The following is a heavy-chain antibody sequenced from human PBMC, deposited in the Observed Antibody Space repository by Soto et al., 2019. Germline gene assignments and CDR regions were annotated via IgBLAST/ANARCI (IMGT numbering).Heavy chain of an antibody. D-gene: IGHD3-10*01. CDR3: ARDQTGTYYNEAYDL. CDR1: GYTFTTYG. CDR2: VSDYNGNT. Sequence: ASVKVSCKAFGYTFTTYGIAWVRQAPGQGLEWMGWVSDYNGNTDYAQKFQGRVTMTTETSTTTVFMELRSLRSDDTAVYYCARDQTGTYYNEAYDLWGQGTQVTVSS. J-gene: IGHJ5*02. V-gene: IGHV1-18*01.